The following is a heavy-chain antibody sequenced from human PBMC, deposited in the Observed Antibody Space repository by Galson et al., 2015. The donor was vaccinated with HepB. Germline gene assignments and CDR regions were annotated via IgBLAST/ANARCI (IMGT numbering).Heavy chain of an antibody. Sequence: QSGAEMKKPGESLKISCKGSGYSFTSYWIGWVRQMPGKGLEWMGIIYPGDSDTRYSPSFQGQVTISADKSISTAYLQWSSLKASDTAMYYCARPGQWLVRGDAFDIWGQGTMVTVSS. CDR1: GYSFTSYW. V-gene: IGHV5-51*01. CDR3: ARPGQWLVRGDAFDI. J-gene: IGHJ3*02. D-gene: IGHD6-19*01. CDR2: IYPGDSDT.